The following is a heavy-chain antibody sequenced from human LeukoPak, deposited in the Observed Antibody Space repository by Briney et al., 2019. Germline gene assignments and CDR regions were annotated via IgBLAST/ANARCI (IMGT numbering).Heavy chain of an antibody. D-gene: IGHD3-22*01. V-gene: IGHV3-33*01. Sequence: GGSLRLSRAASGFTFSSYGMHWVRQAPGKGLEWVAVIWYDGSNKYYADSVKGRFTISRDNSKNTLYLQMNSLRAEDTAVYYCARDQDPYYYDSSGYKTSLYYYYGMDVWGQGTTVTVSS. CDR2: IWYDGSNK. J-gene: IGHJ6*02. CDR1: GFTFSSYG. CDR3: ARDQDPYYYDSSGYKTSLYYYYGMDV.